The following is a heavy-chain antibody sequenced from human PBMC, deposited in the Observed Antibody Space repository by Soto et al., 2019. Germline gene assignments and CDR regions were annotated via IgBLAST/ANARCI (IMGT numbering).Heavy chain of an antibody. V-gene: IGHV1-18*01. CDR3: ATLDYGDYPPTFDY. CDR1: GYTFTSYG. J-gene: IGHJ4*02. D-gene: IGHD4-17*01. Sequence: GXSVKVSCKASGYTFTSYGISWVRQAPGQGLEWMGWISAYNGNTNYAQKLQGRVTMTTDTSTSTAYMELRSLRSDDTAVYYCATLDYGDYPPTFDYWGQGSLVTVPS. CDR2: ISAYNGNT.